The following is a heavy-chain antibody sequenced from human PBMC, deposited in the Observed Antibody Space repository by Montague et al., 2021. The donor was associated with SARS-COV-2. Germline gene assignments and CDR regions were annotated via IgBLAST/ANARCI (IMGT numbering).Heavy chain of an antibody. CDR2: LSGRGGRT. V-gene: IGHV3-23*01. CDR3: AKVGSSWYHGYYYGMDV. CDR1: GFTFSSYA. J-gene: IGHJ6*02. Sequence: SLRLSCAASGFTFSSYAMSWVRQAPGKGLEWVSALSGRGGRTYYADSVKGRFPISRDNSKNTLYLQMTSLRAEDTAVYYCAKVGSSWYHGYYYGMDVWGQGTTVTVSS. D-gene: IGHD6-13*01.